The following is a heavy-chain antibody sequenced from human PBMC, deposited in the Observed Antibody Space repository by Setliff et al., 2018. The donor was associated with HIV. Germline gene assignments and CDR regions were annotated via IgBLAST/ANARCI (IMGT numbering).Heavy chain of an antibody. CDR2: ISGSGGSP. V-gene: IGHV3-23*01. D-gene: IGHD3-22*01. CDR1: GLTFSSYA. Sequence: LRLSCAASGLTFSSYAMSWVRQAPGKGLEWVSSISGSGGSPYYADSVKGRFTISRDNSKNTLYLQMNSLRAEDTAVYYCAKDLVYCDSSGDLDYWGQGTLVTVSS. J-gene: IGHJ4*02. CDR3: AKDLVYCDSSGDLDY.